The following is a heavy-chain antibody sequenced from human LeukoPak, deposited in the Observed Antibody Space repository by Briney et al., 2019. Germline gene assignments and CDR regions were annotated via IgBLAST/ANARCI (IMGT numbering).Heavy chain of an antibody. J-gene: IGHJ4*02. CDR3: ARDGVAVASDY. CDR1: GFTLRSYS. Sequence: PGGSLRLSCAASGFTLRSYSMNWVRQAPGKGLEWVSAIDPSSTYIYYADSVKGRFTISRDNAENSLYLQMNSLRVEDTAVYYCARDGVAVASDYWGQGTLVTVSS. V-gene: IGHV3-21*01. CDR2: IDPSSTYI. D-gene: IGHD6-19*01.